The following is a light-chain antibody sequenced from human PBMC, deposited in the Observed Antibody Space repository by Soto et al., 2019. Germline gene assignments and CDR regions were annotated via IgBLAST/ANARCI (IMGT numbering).Light chain of an antibody. CDR1: SSNIGSTT. CDR2: ISN. CDR3: AAWDDSLNGPV. V-gene: IGLV1-44*01. Sequence: QSVLTQPPSASGTPGQRVTISCSGGSSNIGSTTVSWYQQLPGAAPKLLISISNERPSGVPDRFSGSKSGTSASLAISGLQSEDEAEYYCAAWDDSLNGPVFGGGTKLTVL. J-gene: IGLJ2*01.